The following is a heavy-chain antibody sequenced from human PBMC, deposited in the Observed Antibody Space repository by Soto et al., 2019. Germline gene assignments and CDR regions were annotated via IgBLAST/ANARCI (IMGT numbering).Heavy chain of an antibody. CDR3: ARDKPKVAARPRANYYYYGMDV. CDR2: ISYDGSNK. CDR1: GFTFSSYA. D-gene: IGHD6-6*01. Sequence: QVQLVESGGGVVQPGRSLRLSCAASGFTFSSYAMHWVRQAPGKGLEWVAVISYDGSNKYYAESLKGRFTISRDNSKNTLYLQMNSLRPEDTAVYYCARDKPKVAARPRANYYYYGMDVWGQGPTVTVSS. J-gene: IGHJ6*02. V-gene: IGHV3-30-3*01.